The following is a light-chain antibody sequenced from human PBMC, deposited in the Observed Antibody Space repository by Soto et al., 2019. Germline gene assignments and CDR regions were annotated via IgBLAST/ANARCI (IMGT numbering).Light chain of an antibody. CDR1: QTISHW. CDR3: QQYNTFWT. J-gene: IGKJ1*01. Sequence: DIQMTHSPSTLSASVGDRVTITFRASQTISHWLAWYQQKPGKAPKLLIFDASSLENGVPSRFSGSGSGTEFTLTITGLQPDDFATYYCQQYNTFWTFGQGTKVDI. V-gene: IGKV1-5*01. CDR2: DAS.